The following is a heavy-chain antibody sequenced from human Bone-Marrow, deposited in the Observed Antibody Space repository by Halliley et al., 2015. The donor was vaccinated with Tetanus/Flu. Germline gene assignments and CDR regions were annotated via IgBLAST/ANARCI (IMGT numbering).Heavy chain of an antibody. CDR3: AKNARIDAYCSDDCYSAFDP. CDR2: ISGSGVKA. V-gene: IGHV3-23*01. CDR1: GFPFSTYG. D-gene: IGHD2-21*02. Sequence: SLRLSCAASGFPFSTYGMSWVRRASGKGLEWVSGISGSGVKAYYIDSVKGRFSISRDNSRNTEYLRMSSLRAEDTAEYYCAKNARIDAYCSDDCYSAFDPWGQGILVTVSS. J-gene: IGHJ5*02.